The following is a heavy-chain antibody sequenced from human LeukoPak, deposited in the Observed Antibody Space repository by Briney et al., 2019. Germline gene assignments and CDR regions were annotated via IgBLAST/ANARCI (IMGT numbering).Heavy chain of an antibody. V-gene: IGHV3-30*18. CDR2: ISYDGSNK. Sequence: GGPLRLSCAAPGLTFSSYGMPWVRKAPGKGLNWLAVISYDGSNKYYADSVKGRFTISRDNSKNTLYLQMNSLRAEDTAVYYCAKEMRGLDYWGQGTLVTVSS. CDR1: GLTFSSYG. CDR3: AKEMRGLDY. J-gene: IGHJ4*02.